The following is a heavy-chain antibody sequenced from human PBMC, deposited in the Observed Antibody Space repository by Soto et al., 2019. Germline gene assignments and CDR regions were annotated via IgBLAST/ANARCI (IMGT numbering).Heavy chain of an antibody. V-gene: IGHV1-18*01. CDR1: GYTFATYG. J-gene: IGHJ6*02. Sequence: ASVKVSCEASGYTFATYGIAWVRQAPGQGLEWMGWISADNGYTNYAQNLQGRVTMTTDKSTNTAYMELRSLRSDDTAVYYCARQMQGISMIRGIPSGMDVWGQGTMVTVSS. D-gene: IGHD3-10*01. CDR3: ARQMQGISMIRGIPSGMDV. CDR2: ISADNGYT.